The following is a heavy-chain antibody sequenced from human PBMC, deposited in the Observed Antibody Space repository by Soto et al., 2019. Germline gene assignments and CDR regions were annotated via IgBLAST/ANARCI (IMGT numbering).Heavy chain of an antibody. J-gene: IGHJ6*03. CDR1: GGTFSSYT. CDR3: ARAGSSSWADYYCYYFMDV. D-gene: IGHD6-13*01. Sequence: QVQLVQSGAEVKKPGSSVKVSCKASGGTFSSYTISWVRQAPGQGLEWMGRIIPILGIANYAQKFQGRVTITADKSTSTAYMELSSLRSEDKPVYYCARAGSSSWADYYCYYFMDVWGKGTTVTGSS. CDR2: IIPILGIA. V-gene: IGHV1-69*02.